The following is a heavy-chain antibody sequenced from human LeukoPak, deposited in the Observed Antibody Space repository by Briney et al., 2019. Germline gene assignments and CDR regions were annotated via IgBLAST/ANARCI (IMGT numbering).Heavy chain of an antibody. Sequence: PGGSLRLSCEASGLTFSSYGMSWVRQAPGKGLQWVSAITGDGTTTYYADSVKGRFTISRDNSKNMLYLQMSSLRAEDTAVYYCAKDRLAYCGGDCNWGQGTLVTVSS. D-gene: IGHD2-21*02. CDR3: AKDRLAYCGGDCN. V-gene: IGHV3-23*01. CDR2: ITGDGTTT. CDR1: GLTFSSYG. J-gene: IGHJ4*02.